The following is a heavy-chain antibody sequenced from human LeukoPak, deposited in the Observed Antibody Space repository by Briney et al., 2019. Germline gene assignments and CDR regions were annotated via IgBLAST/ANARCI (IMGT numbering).Heavy chain of an antibody. CDR2: IYYSGST. V-gene: IGHV4-59*08. D-gene: IGHD5-18*01. CDR1: GGSISSYY. Sequence: PSETLSLTCTVSGGSISSYYWSWIRQPPGKGLEWIGCIYYSGSTNYNPSLKSRVTISVDTSKNQFSPKLSSVTAADTAVYSCARHVGYSSGFDYWGQGTLVTVSS. J-gene: IGHJ4*02. CDR3: ARHVGYSSGFDY.